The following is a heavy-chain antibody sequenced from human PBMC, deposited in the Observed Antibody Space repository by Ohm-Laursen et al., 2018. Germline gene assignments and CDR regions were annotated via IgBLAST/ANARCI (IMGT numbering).Heavy chain of an antibody. CDR2: IYYSGST. CDR1: GGSVSSGSYY. Sequence: GTLSLTCTVSGGSVSSGSYYWSWIRQPPGKGLEWIGYIYYSGSTNYNPSLKSRVTISVDTSKNQFSLKLSSVTAADTAVYYCARIDREKVVHDYWGQGTLVTVSS. J-gene: IGHJ4*02. V-gene: IGHV4-61*01. CDR3: ARIDREKVVHDY. D-gene: IGHD2-15*01.